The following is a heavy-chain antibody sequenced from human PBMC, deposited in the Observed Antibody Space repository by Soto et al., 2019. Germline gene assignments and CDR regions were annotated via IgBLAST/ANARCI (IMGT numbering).Heavy chain of an antibody. V-gene: IGHV1-18*01. CDR2: ISAYNGNT. J-gene: IGHJ6*02. Sequence: GASVKVSCKASGYTFTSYGISWVRQAPGQGLEWMGWISAYNGNTNYAQKLQGRVTMTTDTSTSTAYMELRILRSDDTAVYYCAGTLRGCCSSTSCYRDYYYGMDVWG. CDR3: AGTLRGCCSSTSCYRDYYYGMDV. D-gene: IGHD2-2*02. CDR1: GYTFTSYG.